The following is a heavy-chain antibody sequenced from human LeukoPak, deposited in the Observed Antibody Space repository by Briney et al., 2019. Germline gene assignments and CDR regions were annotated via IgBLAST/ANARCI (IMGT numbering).Heavy chain of an antibody. D-gene: IGHD2-15*01. V-gene: IGHV4-34*01. Sequence: SETLSLTCTVFGDSISPYYWSWIRQPPGKGLEWIGEINHSGSTNYNPSLKSRVTISVDTSKNQFSLKLSSVTAADTAVYYCARDRVVVVAATHYYYYMDVWGKGTTVTIPS. J-gene: IGHJ6*03. CDR1: GDSISPYY. CDR3: ARDRVVVVAATHYYYYMDV. CDR2: INHSGST.